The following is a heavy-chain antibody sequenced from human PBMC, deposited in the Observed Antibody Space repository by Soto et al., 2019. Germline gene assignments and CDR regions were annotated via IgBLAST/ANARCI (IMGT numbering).Heavy chain of an antibody. Sequence: SETLSLTCAVSGGSISSGGYSWSWIRQPPGKGLEWIGYMYHSGSTYYNPSLKSRVTISIDRSKNQFSLKLSSVTAADTAVYYCASVTDYWGQGTLVTVSS. CDR2: MYHSGST. D-gene: IGHD4-4*01. J-gene: IGHJ4*02. CDR3: ASVTDY. V-gene: IGHV4-30-2*01. CDR1: GGSISSGGYS.